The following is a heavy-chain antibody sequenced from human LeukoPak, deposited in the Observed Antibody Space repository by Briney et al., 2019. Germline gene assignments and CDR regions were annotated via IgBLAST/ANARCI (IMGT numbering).Heavy chain of an antibody. Sequence: GESLKISCKGSGYSFTDYWIGWERQMPGKGLEWMGIIYPGDSNTRYSQSFQGQVTISADKSISTAYLQWSSLKASDTAMYYCARRYSTDSIDSWGQGTLVTVSS. D-gene: IGHD6-13*01. CDR2: IYPGDSNT. CDR3: ARRYSTDSIDS. J-gene: IGHJ4*02. V-gene: IGHV5-51*01. CDR1: GYSFTDYW.